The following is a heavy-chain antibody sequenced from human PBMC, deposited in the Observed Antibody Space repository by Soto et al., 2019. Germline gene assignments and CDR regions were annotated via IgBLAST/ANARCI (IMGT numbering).Heavy chain of an antibody. D-gene: IGHD1-1*01. V-gene: IGHV3-53*01. CDR3: AKIPSSWIGNYFDH. CDR2: IYSGGST. Sequence: EVQLVESGGGLIQPGGSLRLSCAASGFTVSNTYMAWVRQAPGKGLEWVSVIYSGGSTYYADSVRGRFTISRDNSENTLYLQMNSVRAEDTAVYYCAKIPSSWIGNYFDHWGQGTLVTVSS. J-gene: IGHJ4*02. CDR1: GFTVSNTY.